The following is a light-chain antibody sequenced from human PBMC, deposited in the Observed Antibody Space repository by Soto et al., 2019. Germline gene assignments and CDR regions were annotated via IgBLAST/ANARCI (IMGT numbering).Light chain of an antibody. CDR2: EVT. V-gene: IGLV2-14*01. J-gene: IGLJ2*01. CDR3: SSYTRSTTVI. CDR1: SSDTGAYNY. Sequence: QSALTQPASVSGSPGQSITISCTGTSSDTGAYNYVSWYQQHPGKAPKLMIYEVTNRPSGVSNRFSGSKSGNTASLTISGLQAEDEADYYCSSYTRSTTVIFGGGTKLTVL.